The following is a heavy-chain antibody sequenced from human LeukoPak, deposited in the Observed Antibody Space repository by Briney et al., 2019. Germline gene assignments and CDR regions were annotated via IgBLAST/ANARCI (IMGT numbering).Heavy chain of an antibody. CDR3: AKKTRPGAGAGMGLFDP. J-gene: IGHJ5*02. CDR1: GFTFSIYG. CDR2: ISAGSPTT. V-gene: IGHV3-23*01. D-gene: IGHD6-13*01. Sequence: PGGSLRLSCAASGFTFSIYGMSWVRQAPGKGLEWVSGISAGSPTTYYADSVKGRFTISRDNSKNTLYLQMNGLRPEDTAVYHCAKKTRPGAGAGMGLFDPWGQGTLVTVSS.